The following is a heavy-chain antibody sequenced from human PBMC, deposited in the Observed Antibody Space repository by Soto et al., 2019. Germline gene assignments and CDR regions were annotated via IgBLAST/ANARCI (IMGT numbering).Heavy chain of an antibody. CDR3: ARGWGALFDY. Sequence: QVQLQQWGAGLLKPSETLSLTCAVYGGSFSGYYWSWIRQPPGKGLEWIGEINHSGSTNYNPSLKCRATISVDTSNNQFSLKLSSGTAADTAVYYCARGWGALFDYWGQGALVTVSS. V-gene: IGHV4-34*01. J-gene: IGHJ4*02. D-gene: IGHD7-27*01. CDR2: INHSGST. CDR1: GGSFSGYY.